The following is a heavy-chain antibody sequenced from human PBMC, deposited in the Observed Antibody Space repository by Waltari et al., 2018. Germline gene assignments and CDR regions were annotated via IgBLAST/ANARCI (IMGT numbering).Heavy chain of an antibody. D-gene: IGHD5-18*01. V-gene: IGHV3-23*03. CDR3: AKVVDTAEYYYCYYMDV. J-gene: IGHJ6*03. CDR2: IYSGGST. Sequence: EVQLLESGGGLVQPGGSLRLSCAASGFTFSSYAMSWVRQAPGKGLEWVSVIYSGGSTYYADSVKGRFIISRDNSKNTLYLQMNSLRAEDTAVYYCAKVVDTAEYYYCYYMDVWGKGTTVTVSS. CDR1: GFTFSSYA.